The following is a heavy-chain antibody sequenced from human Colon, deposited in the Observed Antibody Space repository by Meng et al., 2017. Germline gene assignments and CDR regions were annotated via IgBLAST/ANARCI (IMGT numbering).Heavy chain of an antibody. J-gene: IGHJ2*01. D-gene: IGHD3-10*01. CDR3: ARGVETMIRGVKWYFDL. CDR1: GGDINNYY. Sequence: QVPLQEPGPGLVKPSETLSLTCTVSGGDINNYYWSWIRQSPGKGLEWLGCVYSSGSAYYSPSLKSRLNMSVDRTKNQLSLKVTSVTAADTAVYYCARGVETMIRGVKWYFDLWGRGALVTVSS. V-gene: IGHV4-4*07. CDR2: VYSSGSA.